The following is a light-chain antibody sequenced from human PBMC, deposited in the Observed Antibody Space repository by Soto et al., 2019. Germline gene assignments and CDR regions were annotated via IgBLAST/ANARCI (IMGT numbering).Light chain of an antibody. CDR3: QQYGSAAPWT. CDR1: QSVYSRY. J-gene: IGKJ1*01. CDR2: EAS. Sequence: IVLTQSPGTLSLSPGERATLSCRASQSVYSRYLAWYQQKTGHAPRILIYEASSRATGIPDRFSGAGSGTDFTLTISRLEPEDFAVYYCQQYGSAAPWTFGQGTKVEIK. V-gene: IGKV3-20*01.